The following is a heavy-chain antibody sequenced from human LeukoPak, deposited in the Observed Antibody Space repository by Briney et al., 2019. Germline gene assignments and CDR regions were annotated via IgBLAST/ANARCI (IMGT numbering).Heavy chain of an antibody. CDR1: GGSFSGYY. CDR2: INHSGST. J-gene: IGHJ6*03. CDR3: ARGYRVSSLSNYYYYYYMDV. V-gene: IGHV4-34*01. D-gene: IGHD4-11*01. Sequence: SETLSLTCAVYGGSFSGYYWSWLRQPPGKGLEWIGEINHSGSTNYNPSLKSRVTISVDTSKNQFSLKLSSVTAADTAVYYCARGYRVSSLSNYYYYYYMDVWGKGTTVTVSS.